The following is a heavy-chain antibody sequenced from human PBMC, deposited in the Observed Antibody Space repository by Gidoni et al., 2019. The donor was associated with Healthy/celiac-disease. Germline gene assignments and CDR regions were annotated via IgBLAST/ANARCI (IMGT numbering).Heavy chain of an antibody. CDR1: GGSISSYY. D-gene: IGHD1-26*01. V-gene: IGHV4-59*01. Sequence: QVQLQESGPGLVKPSETLSLTCPVSGGSISSYYWSWIRQPPGKGLEWIGYIYYSGSTNYNPSLKSRVTISVDTSKNQFSLKLSSVTAADTAVYYCARDTTPSDLWGRGTLVTVSS. CDR3: ARDTTPSDL. J-gene: IGHJ2*01. CDR2: IYYSGST.